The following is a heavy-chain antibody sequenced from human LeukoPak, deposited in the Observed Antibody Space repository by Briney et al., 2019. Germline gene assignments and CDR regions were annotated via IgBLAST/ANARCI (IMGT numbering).Heavy chain of an antibody. J-gene: IGHJ4*02. Sequence: ASVKVSFKASVYTFTSYGIGWVRQAPGQGLEWMGWISAYNGNTNYAQKLQGRVTMTTDTSTSTAYMELRSLRSDDTAVYYCARGGSSGYYGGTDYWGQGTLVTVSS. D-gene: IGHD3-22*01. CDR2: ISAYNGNT. CDR3: ARGGSSGYYGGTDY. V-gene: IGHV1-18*01. CDR1: VYTFTSYG.